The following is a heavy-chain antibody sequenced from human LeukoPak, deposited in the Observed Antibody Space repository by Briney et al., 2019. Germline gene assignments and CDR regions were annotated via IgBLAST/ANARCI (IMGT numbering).Heavy chain of an antibody. CDR3: ARHIGDSSGHPYFSHAFDI. CDR1: GGSISSSSYY. V-gene: IGHV4-39*01. D-gene: IGHD3-22*01. J-gene: IGHJ3*02. Sequence: PSETLSLTSTVSGGSISSSSYYWGWIRQPPGKGLEWIGSIYYSGSTYYNPSLKSRVTISVDTSKNQFSLKLSSVTAADTAVYYCARHIGDSSGHPYFSHAFDIWGQGTMVTVSS. CDR2: IYYSGST.